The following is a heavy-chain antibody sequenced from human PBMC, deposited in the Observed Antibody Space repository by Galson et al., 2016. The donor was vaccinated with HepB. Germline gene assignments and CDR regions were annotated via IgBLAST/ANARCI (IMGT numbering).Heavy chain of an antibody. J-gene: IGHJ5*02. CDR2: IYYSGST. Sequence: TLSLTCTVSGGSISSGDYYWTWIRQPPGKGQEWIGYIYYSGSTEYNESLKSRISMPVDTSKNKFSLKLTSVTAADPAVYYCARELLLRYWFDPWGPGTLVTVSS. D-gene: IGHD2-15*01. V-gene: IGHV4-30-4*08. CDR1: GGSISSGDYY. CDR3: ARELLLRYWFDP.